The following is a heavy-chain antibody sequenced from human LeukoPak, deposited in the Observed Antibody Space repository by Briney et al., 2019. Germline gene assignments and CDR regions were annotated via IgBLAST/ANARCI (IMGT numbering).Heavy chain of an antibody. CDR1: GFTFSSYA. CDR2: ISGSGGST. J-gene: IGHJ6*02. D-gene: IGHD2-8*02. Sequence: GGSLRLSCAASGFTFSSYAMSWVRQAPGKGLEWVSGISGSGGSTYYADSVKGRFTISRDNSKNTLYLQMNSLRAEDTALYYCAKKYTGGRWYNGMDVWGQGTTVTVSS. V-gene: IGHV3-23*01. CDR3: AKKYTGGRWYNGMDV.